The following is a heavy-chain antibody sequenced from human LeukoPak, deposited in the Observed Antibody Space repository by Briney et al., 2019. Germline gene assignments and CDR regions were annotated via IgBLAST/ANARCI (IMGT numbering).Heavy chain of an antibody. Sequence: GGSLRLTCAASGFTFSNYDMHWVRRATGKGLEWVSGITTAGNTHYAGSVEGRFTISRENAKNSLYLQMNSLRAGDTAVYYCAKVKSDSSGWYHVLDWGQGTLVTVSS. J-gene: IGHJ4*02. D-gene: IGHD6-19*01. CDR3: AKVKSDSSGWYHVLD. CDR2: ITTAGNT. V-gene: IGHV3-13*04. CDR1: GFTFSNYD.